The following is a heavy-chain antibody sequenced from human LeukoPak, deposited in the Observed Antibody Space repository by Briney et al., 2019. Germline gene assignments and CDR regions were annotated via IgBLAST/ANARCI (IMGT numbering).Heavy chain of an antibody. CDR3: AKGPYYYGSGSYTYY. J-gene: IGHJ4*02. V-gene: IGHV3-23*01. CDR1: GFTFSSYA. D-gene: IGHD3-10*01. CDR2: ISGSGGST. Sequence: GGSLRLSCAASGFTFSSYAMSWVRQAPGKGLEWVSAISGSGGSTYYADSVKGRCTISRDNSKNTLYLQMNTLRAEDTAAYYCAKGPYYYGSGSYTYYWGQGTLDTVSS.